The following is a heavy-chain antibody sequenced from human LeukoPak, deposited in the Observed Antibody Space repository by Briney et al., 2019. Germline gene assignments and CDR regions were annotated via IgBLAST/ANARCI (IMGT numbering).Heavy chain of an antibody. CDR1: GYSISSGYY. V-gene: IGHV4-61*01. Sequence: SETLSLTCTVSGYSISSGYYWGWIRQPPGKGLEWIGYIYYSGSTNYNPSLKSRVTITVDTSKNQFSLKLSSVTAADTAVYYCARASIWFGELHWGQGTLVTVSS. J-gene: IGHJ4*02. CDR3: ARASIWFGELH. D-gene: IGHD3-10*01. CDR2: IYYSGST.